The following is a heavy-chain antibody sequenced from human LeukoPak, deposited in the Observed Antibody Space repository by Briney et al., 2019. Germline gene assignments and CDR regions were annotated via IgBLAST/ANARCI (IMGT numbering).Heavy chain of an antibody. CDR1: GGTYSSYA. Sequence: SVKVSCKASGGTYSSYAISWVRQAPGQGLEWMGGIIPIFGTANYAQKFQGRVTITTDESTSTAYMELSSLRSEDTAVYYCARGPRIQLYPNWFDPWGQGTLVTVSS. CDR2: IIPIFGTA. J-gene: IGHJ5*02. D-gene: IGHD5-18*01. CDR3: ARGPRIQLYPNWFDP. V-gene: IGHV1-69*05.